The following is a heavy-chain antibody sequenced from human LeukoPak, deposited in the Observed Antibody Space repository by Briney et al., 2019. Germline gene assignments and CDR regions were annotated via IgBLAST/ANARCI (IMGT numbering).Heavy chain of an antibody. J-gene: IGHJ4*02. D-gene: IGHD1-26*01. Sequence: GGALRLSCAASGFTFSSYSMNWVRQAPGKGREWVSSISSSSSYIYYADSVKGRFTISRDNAKRSLYLQMNSLRAEDTAVYYCASLYSGSYLLDYWGQGTLVTVSS. CDR2: ISSSSSYI. V-gene: IGHV3-21*01. CDR3: ASLYSGSYLLDY. CDR1: GFTFSSYS.